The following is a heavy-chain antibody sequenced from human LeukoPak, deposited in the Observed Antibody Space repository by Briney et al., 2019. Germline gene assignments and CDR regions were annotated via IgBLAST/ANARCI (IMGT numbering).Heavy chain of an antibody. CDR2: IDPSNGAT. Sequence: ASVKVSCKASGFTFTGYFMHWVRQAPGKGLEWMGWIDPSNGATNYAQRFKGRVTMTRDTSISTAYMEVSRLTSDDTAVYCCARRKKDYYDSGSYLGVPDYWGQGTLVTVSS. V-gene: IGHV1-2*02. CDR1: GFTFTGYF. J-gene: IGHJ4*02. D-gene: IGHD3-10*01. CDR3: ARRKKDYYDSGSYLGVPDY.